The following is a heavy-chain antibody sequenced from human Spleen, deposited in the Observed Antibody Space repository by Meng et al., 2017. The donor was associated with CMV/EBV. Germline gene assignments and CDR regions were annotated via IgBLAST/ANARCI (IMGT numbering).Heavy chain of an antibody. J-gene: IGHJ6*02. V-gene: IGHV1-2*02. Sequence: ASVKVSCKASGYTFTSYGISWVRQAPGQGLEWMGWINPKSGGTKYAQKFQDRVTMTRDTSITTAYMEVSGPRFDDTAVYYCAREWRTGYSGYGMDVWGQGTTVTVSS. CDR1: GYTFTSYG. D-gene: IGHD5-12*01. CDR3: AREWRTGYSGYGMDV. CDR2: INPKSGGT.